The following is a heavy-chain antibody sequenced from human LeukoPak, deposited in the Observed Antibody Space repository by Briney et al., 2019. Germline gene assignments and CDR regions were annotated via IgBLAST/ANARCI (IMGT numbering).Heavy chain of an antibody. Sequence: PGGSLRLSCAASGFTFSNSDMNWVRQAPGKGLEWVSYIINSGNTIYYADSVRGRFTISRDNAKNSLYLQMNSLRAEDTAVYYCVRDTAGSGRFTKYFTYWGQGTLVTVSS. D-gene: IGHD6-19*01. V-gene: IGHV3-48*03. CDR2: IINSGNTI. CDR1: GFTFSNSD. J-gene: IGHJ1*01. CDR3: VRDTAGSGRFTKYFTY.